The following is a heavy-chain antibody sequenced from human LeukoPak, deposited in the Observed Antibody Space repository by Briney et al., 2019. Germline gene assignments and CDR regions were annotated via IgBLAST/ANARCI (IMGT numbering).Heavy chain of an antibody. CDR3: ARLHYYYGSGSYFWYFDL. CDR2: LKHDGSEK. V-gene: IGHV3-7*04. J-gene: IGHJ2*01. Sequence: GGSLRLSCAASGFTFSRNWMTWVRQAPGKGLEWVADLKHDGSEKYVDSVKGRVAISRDSAKRSLYLQMNSLRAEDTAVYWCARLHYYYGSGSYFWYFDLWGRGTLVTVSS. D-gene: IGHD3-10*01. CDR1: GFTFSRNW.